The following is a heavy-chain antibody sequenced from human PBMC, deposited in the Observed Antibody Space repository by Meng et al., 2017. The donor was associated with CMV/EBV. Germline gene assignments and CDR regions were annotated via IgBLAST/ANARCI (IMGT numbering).Heavy chain of an antibody. Sequence: SVKVSCKASGGTFSSYAISWLRQAPGQGLDWMGGIIPIFGTANYAQKFQGRVTITTDESTSTAYMELSSLRYEDTAVYYCARNEPHVYSSSWYGRTISYYGMDVWGQGTTVTVSS. V-gene: IGHV1-69*05. CDR1: GGTFSSYA. J-gene: IGHJ6*02. CDR3: ARNEPHVYSSSWYGRTISYYGMDV. CDR2: IIPIFGTA. D-gene: IGHD6-13*01.